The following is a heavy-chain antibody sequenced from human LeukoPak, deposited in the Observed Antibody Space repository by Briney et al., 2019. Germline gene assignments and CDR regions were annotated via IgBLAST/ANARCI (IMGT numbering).Heavy chain of an antibody. CDR2: IYYSGST. CDR1: AGSIYCGGYY. V-gene: IGHV4-31*03. J-gene: IGHJ4*02. Sequence: SENLSLNCSVYAGSIYCGGYYWRWIRQHPGKGLELIGYIYYSGSTYYIPAIKARVTKSVDRSKNMLSLKLSSVTAEDTAVYCGVGLPGYSSGWYEVSYWGQGTLVTVST. CDR3: VGLPGYSSGWYEVSY. D-gene: IGHD6-13*01.